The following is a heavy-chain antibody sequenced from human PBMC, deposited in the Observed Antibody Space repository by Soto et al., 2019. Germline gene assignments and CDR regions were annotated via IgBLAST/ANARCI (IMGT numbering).Heavy chain of an antibody. V-gene: IGHV1-69*13. CDR1: GGTFSSYA. CDR3: ARDPSGYQPLRKYSSSLGRGSYFDY. Sequence: SVKVSCKASGGTFSSYAISWVRQAPGQGLEWMGGIIPIFGTANYAQKFQGRVTITADESTSTAYMELSSLRSEDTAVYYCARDPSGYQPLRKYSSSLGRGSYFDYWGQGTLVTVSS. J-gene: IGHJ4*02. D-gene: IGHD6-6*01. CDR2: IIPIFGTA.